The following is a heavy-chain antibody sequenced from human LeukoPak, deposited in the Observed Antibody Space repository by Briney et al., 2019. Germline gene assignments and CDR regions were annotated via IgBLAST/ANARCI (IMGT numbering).Heavy chain of an antibody. Sequence: GGSLRLSCAASGFTFDDYTMHWVRQAPGEGLEWVSLISWDGGSTYYADSVKGRFTISRDNSKNSLYLQMNSLRTEDTALYYCAKGLREYQLLPFDYWGQGTLVTVSS. D-gene: IGHD2-2*01. J-gene: IGHJ4*02. CDR3: AKGLREYQLLPFDY. CDR1: GFTFDDYT. V-gene: IGHV3-43*01. CDR2: ISWDGGST.